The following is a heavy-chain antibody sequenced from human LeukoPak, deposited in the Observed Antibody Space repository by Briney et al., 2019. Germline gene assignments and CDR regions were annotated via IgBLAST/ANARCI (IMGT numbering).Heavy chain of an antibody. CDR2: ISDSGGVT. CDR1: GFTFTIYS. D-gene: IGHD2-21*01. Sequence: GGSLRLSCAASGFTFTIYSMTWVRQAPGKGGEWVSFISDSGGVTYYADSVKAGFTISRNTTKNSRYSQINNLKAEDTAVYYLGRDRRQICSGVDLWGQGTTVTVSS. J-gene: IGHJ6*02. V-gene: IGHV3-23*01. CDR3: GRDRRQICSGVDL.